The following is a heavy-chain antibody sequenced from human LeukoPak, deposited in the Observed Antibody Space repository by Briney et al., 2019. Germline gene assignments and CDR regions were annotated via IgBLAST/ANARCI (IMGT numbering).Heavy chain of an antibody. CDR2: IYYSGST. J-gene: IGHJ4*02. D-gene: IGHD3-10*01. CDR3: AREGVVRGVIITNPDY. V-gene: IGHV4-31*03. Sequence: SETLSLTCTVSGGSISSGGYYWSWIRQHPGKGLEWIGCIYYSGSTYYNPSLKSRVTILIDTSKNRFSLRLSSVTAADTAVYYCAREGVVRGVIITNPDYWGQGTLVTASS. CDR1: GGSISSGGYY.